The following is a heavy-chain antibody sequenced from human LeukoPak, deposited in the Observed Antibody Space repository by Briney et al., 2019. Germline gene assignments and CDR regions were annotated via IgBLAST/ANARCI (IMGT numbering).Heavy chain of an antibody. D-gene: IGHD2-21*01. CDR1: GYSFTDYY. CDR2: INPNSGGT. J-gene: IGHJ5*02. V-gene: IGHV1-2*02. Sequence: GASVEVSCKTSGYSFTDYYMHWVRQAPGQGLEWMGWINPNSGGTSSAQKFQGRVTMTRDTSITTVYMEVSWLTSDDTAIYYCARADRLHGGPYLIGPWGQGTLVTVSP. CDR3: ARADRLHGGPYLIGP.